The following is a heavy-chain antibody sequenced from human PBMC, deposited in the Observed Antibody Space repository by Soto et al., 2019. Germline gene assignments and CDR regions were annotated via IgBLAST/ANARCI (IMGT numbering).Heavy chain of an antibody. Sequence: QVQLVQSGAEVKKPGSSVEVSCKASGGTFSSYAISWVRQAPGQGLEWMGGIIPIFGTANYAQKFQGRVTITADESTSTAYMELSSLRSEDTPVYYCHIVVVTANNWFDPWGQGTLVTVSS. J-gene: IGHJ5*02. CDR1: GGTFSSYA. CDR3: HIVVVTANNWFDP. CDR2: IIPIFGTA. V-gene: IGHV1-69*01. D-gene: IGHD2-21*02.